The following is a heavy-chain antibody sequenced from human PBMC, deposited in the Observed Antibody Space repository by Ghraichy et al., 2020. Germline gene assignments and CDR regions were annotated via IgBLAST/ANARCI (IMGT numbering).Heavy chain of an antibody. D-gene: IGHD3-3*01. J-gene: IGHJ6*02. V-gene: IGHV4-34*01. CDR2: INHSGST. CDR3: ARGYYDFWSGNHYYYGMDV. Sequence: SETLSLTCAVYGGSFSGYYWSWIRQPPGKGMEWIGEINHSGSTNYNPSLKNRVTISVDTSKNQFSLQLSSVTAADTAVYYCARGYYDFWSGNHYYYGMDVWGQGTTVTVSS. CDR1: GGSFSGYY.